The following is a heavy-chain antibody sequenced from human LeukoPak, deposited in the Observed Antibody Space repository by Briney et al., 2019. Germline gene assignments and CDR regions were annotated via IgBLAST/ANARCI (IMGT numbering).Heavy chain of an antibody. D-gene: IGHD2-2*01. J-gene: IGHJ4*02. CDR3: ARGRSSRWTDFDV. V-gene: IGHV4-61*08. CDR1: GDSVSSGGYH. CDR2: VNYIGTT. Sequence: PSETLSLTCTVSGDSVSSGGYHWNWIRQPPGKGLEWIGYVNYIGTTHYNPSLKSRVTISRDTSENQSSLNLASVTAADTAVFYCARGRSSRWTDFDVWGQGTLVTVSS.